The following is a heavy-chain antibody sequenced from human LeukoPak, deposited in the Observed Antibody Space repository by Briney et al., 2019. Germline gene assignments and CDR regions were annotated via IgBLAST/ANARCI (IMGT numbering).Heavy chain of an antibody. CDR1: GFTFSDYY. CDR3: ARDPEPFGIQLWPFFDY. D-gene: IGHD5-18*01. J-gene: IGHJ4*02. Sequence: GGSLRLSCAASGFTFSDYYMSWIRQAPGKGLKWVSYISSSGSTIYYADSVKGRFTISRDNAKNSMYLQMNSLRAEDTAVYYCARDPEPFGIQLWPFFDYWGQGTLVTVSS. V-gene: IGHV3-11*01. CDR2: ISSSGSTI.